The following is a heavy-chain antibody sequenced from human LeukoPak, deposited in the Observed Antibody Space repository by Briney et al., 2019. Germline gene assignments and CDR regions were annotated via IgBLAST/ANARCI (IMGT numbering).Heavy chain of an antibody. V-gene: IGHV3-30*01. CDR2: ISYDGSNK. D-gene: IGHD6-6*01. CDR1: GFTFSSYG. Sequence: GGSLRLSCAAAGFTFSSYGMHWVRQAPGKGLEWVAVISYDGSNKYYADSVKGRFTISRDNSKNTLYLQMNSLRAEDTAVYYCVPIAAHADYWGQGTLVTVSS. CDR3: VPIAAHADY. J-gene: IGHJ4*02.